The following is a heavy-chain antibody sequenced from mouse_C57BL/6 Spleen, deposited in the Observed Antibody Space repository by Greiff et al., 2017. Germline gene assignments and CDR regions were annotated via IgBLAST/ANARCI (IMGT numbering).Heavy chain of an antibody. Sequence: EVQLQQSGPGLVKPSQSLSLTCSVTGYSITSGYYWNWIRQFPGNKLEWMGYISYDGSNNYNPSLKNRISITRDTSKNQFFLKLNSVTTEDTATYYCARDEIYYAHWGQGTTLTVSS. J-gene: IGHJ2*01. V-gene: IGHV3-6*01. CDR2: ISYDGSN. CDR3: ARDEIYYAH. CDR1: GYSITSGYY.